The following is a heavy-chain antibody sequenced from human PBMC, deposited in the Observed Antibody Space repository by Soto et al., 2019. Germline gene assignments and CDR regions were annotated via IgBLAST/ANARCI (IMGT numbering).Heavy chain of an antibody. CDR2: INTGNGNT. CDR3: ANHRVRGSNY. J-gene: IGHJ4*02. Sequence: ASVKVSCKASGYNFSTYALLWVRQAPGQGLEWMGWINTGNGNTKYSQKYQGRVTMTRDTSASTAFLELSSLKSEDTAVYYCANHRVRGSNYWGQGTLVTV. V-gene: IGHV1-3*04. CDR1: GYNFSTYA. D-gene: IGHD3-10*01.